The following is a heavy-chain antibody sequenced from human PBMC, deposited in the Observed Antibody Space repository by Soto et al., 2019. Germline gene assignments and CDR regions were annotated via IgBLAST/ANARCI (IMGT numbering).Heavy chain of an antibody. CDR3: ARLLFGAANWFDP. CDR2: IYYSGST. Sequence: PSDTLSLTCAVSGGSLSSGGYYWSWIRQPPGKGLEWIGYIYYSGSTNYNPSLKSRVTISVDTSKNQFSLKLSSVTAADTAVYYCARLLFGAANWFDPWGQGTLVTVSS. J-gene: IGHJ5*02. V-gene: IGHV4-61*08. CDR1: GGSLSSGGYY. D-gene: IGHD3-10*01.